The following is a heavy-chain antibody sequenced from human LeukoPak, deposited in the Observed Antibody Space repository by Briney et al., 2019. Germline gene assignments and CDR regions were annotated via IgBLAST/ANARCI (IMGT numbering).Heavy chain of an antibody. CDR3: ARTIVGAAFDY. J-gene: IGHJ4*02. CDR1: GLTFSSYW. V-gene: IGHV3-74*01. CDR2: IDGDGSST. Sequence: PGGSLRLSCAASGLTFSSYWMHCVPHAPGKGLVGVSRIDGDGSSTSYADSVKGRFTISRDNAKNTLYLQMNSLRAEDTAVYYCARTIVGAAFDYWGQGTLVTVSS. D-gene: IGHD1-26*01.